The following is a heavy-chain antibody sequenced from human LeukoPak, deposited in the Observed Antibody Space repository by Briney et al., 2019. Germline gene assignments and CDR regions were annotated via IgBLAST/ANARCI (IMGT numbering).Heavy chain of an antibody. CDR1: GFTVSSNY. CDR2: IYSDGST. CDR3: ARLTVSGQFDY. Sequence: GVSLRLSCAASGFTVSSNYMNWVRQAPGKGLEWVSVIYSDGSTYYADSVKGRFTISRDSSKNTLYLQMNTLRAEDTAVYYCARLTVSGQFDYWGQGTLVTVSS. D-gene: IGHD6-19*01. J-gene: IGHJ4*02. V-gene: IGHV3-66*01.